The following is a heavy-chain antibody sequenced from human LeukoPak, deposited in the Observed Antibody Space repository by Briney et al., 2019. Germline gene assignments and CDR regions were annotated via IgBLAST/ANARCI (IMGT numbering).Heavy chain of an antibody. V-gene: IGHV3-21*01. D-gene: IGHD3-22*01. CDR3: ATDVADSSGYYYFDAFHI. Sequence: KPGGSLRLSFEASGXTFNSHTINWVRQAPGKGLEWVSSISRSRSNIYYADSVKGRFTISRDNAKNSLYLQMSSLRAEDTAVYYCATDVADSSGYYYFDAFHIWGQGTMVTVSS. CDR1: GXTFNSHT. J-gene: IGHJ3*02. CDR2: ISRSRSNI.